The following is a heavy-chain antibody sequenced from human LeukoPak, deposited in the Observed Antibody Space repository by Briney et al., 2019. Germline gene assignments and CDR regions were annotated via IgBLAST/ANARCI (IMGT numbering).Heavy chain of an antibody. CDR1: GFIFSDYY. V-gene: IGHV3-11*06. CDR3: ARELHSDGSGFNDIVVVPAALLDP. J-gene: IGHJ5*02. Sequence: GGSLRLSCAASGFIFSDYYMTWIRQAPGKGLEFMSFISSSGSYTNSADSVKGRFTISRDNAKNSLYLQMNSLRDEDTAVYYCARELHSDGSGFNDIVVVPAALLDPWGQGTLVTVSS. D-gene: IGHD2-2*01. CDR2: ISSSGSYT.